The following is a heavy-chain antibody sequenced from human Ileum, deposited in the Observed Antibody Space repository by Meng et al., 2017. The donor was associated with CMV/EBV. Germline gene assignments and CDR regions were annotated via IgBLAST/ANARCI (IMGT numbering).Heavy chain of an antibody. D-gene: IGHD2-2*02. CDR2: INPKNGDT. CDR1: GYTFTDYY. V-gene: IGHV1-2*02. CDR3: AKKGVAAAISSWFDP. Sequence: VQRVQAGAGVKKPGASVKVSCKATGYTFTDYYMHWVRQAPGQGLDWMGWINPKNGDTKYAQKFQDRVTMTRDTSIRTAYMELSRLGSDDTAVYYCAKKGVAAAISSWFDPWGQGTLVTVSS. J-gene: IGHJ5*02.